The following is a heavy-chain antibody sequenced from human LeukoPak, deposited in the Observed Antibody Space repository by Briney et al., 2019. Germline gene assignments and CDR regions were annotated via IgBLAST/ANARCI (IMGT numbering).Heavy chain of an antibody. Sequence: GGSLRLSCAVSGFTFSDYYMSWIRQAPGKGLEWVSYVSSGGSTISHADSVKGRFTISRDNAENSLYLQMNSLRAEDTAVYYCASRAAAGRCFDYWGQGTLVTVSS. CDR3: ASRAAAGRCFDY. D-gene: IGHD6-13*01. J-gene: IGHJ4*02. V-gene: IGHV3-11*01. CDR1: GFTFSDYY. CDR2: VSSGGSTI.